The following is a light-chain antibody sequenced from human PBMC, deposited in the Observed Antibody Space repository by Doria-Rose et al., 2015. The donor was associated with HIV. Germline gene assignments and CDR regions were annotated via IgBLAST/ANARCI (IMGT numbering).Light chain of an antibody. CDR1: QSFSSTY. CDR2: DGS. Sequence: LTQSLGTLSLSPGERATLSCRASQSFSSTYLAWYQQKPGQAPSLLIYDGSTRATGIPDRFSASGSGTDFILTINRLEPEDFALYYCHQYGTSWTFGRGTKVEI. V-gene: IGKV3-20*01. J-gene: IGKJ1*01. CDR3: HQYGTSWT.